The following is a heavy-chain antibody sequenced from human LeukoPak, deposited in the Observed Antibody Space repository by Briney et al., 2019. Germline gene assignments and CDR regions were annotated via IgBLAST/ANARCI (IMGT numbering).Heavy chain of an antibody. D-gene: IGHD3-16*01. CDR3: ARVGAAWGAYSTGYYFDY. Sequence: SVKVSCKASGGTFSSYAISWVRQAPGQGLEWMGGIIPIFGTANYAQKFQGRVTITTDESTSTAYMELSSLRSEDTAVYYCARVGAAWGAYSTGYYFDYWGQGTLVTVSS. CDR2: IIPIFGTA. J-gene: IGHJ4*02. V-gene: IGHV1-69*05. CDR1: GGTFSSYA.